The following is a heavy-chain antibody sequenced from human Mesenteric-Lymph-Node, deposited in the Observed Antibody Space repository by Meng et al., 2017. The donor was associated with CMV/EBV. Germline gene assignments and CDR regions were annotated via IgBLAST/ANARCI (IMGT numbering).Heavy chain of an antibody. CDR3: ARDDSSGYYLSYYYYGMDV. J-gene: IGHJ6*02. V-gene: IGHV3-11*04. D-gene: IGHD3-22*01. CDR2: ISSSGSTI. CDR1: GFTFSDYY. Sequence: SLKISCAASGFTFSDYYMSWIRQAPGKGLEWVSYISSSGSTIYYADSVKGRFTISRDNAKNSLYLQMNSLRAEDTAVYYCARDDSSGYYLSYYYYGMDVWGQGTTVTVSS.